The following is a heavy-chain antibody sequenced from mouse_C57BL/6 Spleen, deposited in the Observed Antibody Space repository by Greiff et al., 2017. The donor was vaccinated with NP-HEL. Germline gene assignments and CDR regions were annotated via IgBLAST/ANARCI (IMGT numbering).Heavy chain of an antibody. V-gene: IGHV1-80*01. CDR2: IYPGDGDT. CDR3: AREWRPYYFDY. Sequence: VQLQESGAELVKPGASVKISCKASGYAFSSYWMNWVKQRPGKGLEWIGQIYPGDGDTNYSGKFKGKATLTADKSSSTAYMQLSSLTSEDSAVYFCAREWRPYYFDYWGQGTTLTVSS. CDR1: GYAFSSYW. J-gene: IGHJ2*01. D-gene: IGHD1-3*01.